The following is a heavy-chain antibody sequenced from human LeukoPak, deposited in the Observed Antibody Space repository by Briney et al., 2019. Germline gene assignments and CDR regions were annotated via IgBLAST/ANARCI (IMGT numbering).Heavy chain of an antibody. Sequence: SETLSLTCTVSGGSISSHYWSWIRQPPGKGLEWIGYIYYSGSTNYNLSLKSRVTISVDTSKNQFSLKLSSVTAADTAVYYCARVSAAIYWLDPWGQGTLVTVSS. CDR2: IYYSGST. CDR1: GGSISSHY. CDR3: ARVSAAIYWLDP. V-gene: IGHV4-59*11. D-gene: IGHD2-2*01. J-gene: IGHJ5*02.